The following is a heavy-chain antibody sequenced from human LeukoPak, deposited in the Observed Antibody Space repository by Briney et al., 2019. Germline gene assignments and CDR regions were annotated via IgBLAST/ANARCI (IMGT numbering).Heavy chain of an antibody. CDR2: IYYSGST. CDR1: GGSISSSGCY. CDR3: ARHEYSGSYYGLSWFDP. Sequence: SETLSLTCTVSGGSISSSGCYWGWIRQPPGKGLEWIASIYYSGSTYYNPSLKSRVTISVDTSKNQLSLKLSSLTAADTAVYYCARHEYSGSYYGLSWFDPWGQGTLVTVSS. D-gene: IGHD1-26*01. J-gene: IGHJ5*02. V-gene: IGHV4-39*01.